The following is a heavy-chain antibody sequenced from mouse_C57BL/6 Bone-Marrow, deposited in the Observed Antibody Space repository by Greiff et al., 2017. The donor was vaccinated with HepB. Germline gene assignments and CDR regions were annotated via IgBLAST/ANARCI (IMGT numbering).Heavy chain of an antibody. D-gene: IGHD4-1*01. CDR1: GYSITSGYY. CDR3: AREGGLTGTDFDY. CDR2: ISYDGSN. V-gene: IGHV3-6*01. Sequence: EVKLQESGPGLVKPSQSLSLTCSVTGYSITSGYYWNWIRQFPGNKLEWMGYISYDGSNNYNPSLKNRISITLDTSKNQFFLKLNSVTTEDTATYYGAREGGLTGTDFDYWGQGTTLTVSS. J-gene: IGHJ2*01.